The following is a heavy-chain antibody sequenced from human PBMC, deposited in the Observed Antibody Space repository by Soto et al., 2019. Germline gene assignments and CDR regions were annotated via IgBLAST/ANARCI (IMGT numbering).Heavy chain of an antibody. J-gene: IGHJ6*02. Sequence: QVQLVQSGAEVKKPGSSVKVSCKASGGIFSSHAITWVRQAPGQGLEWMGGIVPIFGTSNYAEHFQGRVTITADKSTSTAYMELSSLRSEDTAVYYCASDIVVVVAVPDDYCYGLDVWGQGTPVTVSS. CDR2: IVPIFGTS. CDR1: GGIFSSHA. D-gene: IGHD2-15*01. CDR3: ASDIVVVVAVPDDYCYGLDV. V-gene: IGHV1-69*06.